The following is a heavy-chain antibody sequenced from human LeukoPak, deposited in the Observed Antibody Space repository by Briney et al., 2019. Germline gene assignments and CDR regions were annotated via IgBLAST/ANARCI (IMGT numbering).Heavy chain of an antibody. Sequence: SETLSLTCTVSGGSISSVGYYWSWIRQHPGKGLERIGYIYYSGSTYYNPSLKSRVTISVDTSKNQFSLKLSSVTAADTAVYYCARAYFPYYYYGTDVWGQGTTVTVSS. V-gene: IGHV4-31*03. J-gene: IGHJ6*02. CDR2: IYYSGST. CDR1: GGSISSVGYY. CDR3: ARAYFPYYYYGTDV. D-gene: IGHD2/OR15-2a*01.